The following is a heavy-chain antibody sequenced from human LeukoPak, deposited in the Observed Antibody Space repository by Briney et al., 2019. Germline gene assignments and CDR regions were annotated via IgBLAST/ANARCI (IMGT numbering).Heavy chain of an antibody. CDR2: IYWNDDK. Sequence: KSGPTLVKPTQTLTLTCTFSGISLSTSGEGVAWIRQSPGKALEWLSLIYWNDDKRYSPSLKSRLTITRDTSKNQVVLTMSNMDPVDTATYYCAHKYKIAAPGTPLDGAFDMWGQGTMVTVSS. D-gene: IGHD6-13*01. J-gene: IGHJ3*02. CDR3: AHKYKIAAPGTPLDGAFDM. V-gene: IGHV2-5*01. CDR1: GISLSTSGEG.